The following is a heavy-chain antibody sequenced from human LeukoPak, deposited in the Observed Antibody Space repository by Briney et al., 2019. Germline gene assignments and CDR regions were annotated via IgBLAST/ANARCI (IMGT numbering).Heavy chain of an antibody. Sequence: PGGSLRLSCAASGFTFSSYSMNWVRQAPGKGLEWVSSISSSSSYIYYADSVKGRFTISRDNAKNSLYLQMNSLRAEDTAVYYCARGPSSWYLEAFDYWGQGTLVTVSS. CDR2: ISSSSSYI. V-gene: IGHV3-21*01. D-gene: IGHD6-13*01. CDR1: GFTFSSYS. CDR3: ARGPSSWYLEAFDY. J-gene: IGHJ4*02.